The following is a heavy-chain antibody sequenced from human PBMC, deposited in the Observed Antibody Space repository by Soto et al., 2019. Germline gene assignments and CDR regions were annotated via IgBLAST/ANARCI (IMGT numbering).Heavy chain of an antibody. CDR3: AMQRGGVVY. J-gene: IGHJ4*02. V-gene: IGHV1-2*02. D-gene: IGHD6-25*01. CDR2: INHNNGGT. Sequence: QVHLVQSGAEVKKPGASVKVSCKASGYSFTGNSMHWVRQAPGQGLEWMGWINHNNGGTNYAQKFQGRVTMTRDTSISTAYMDLSRLRSDDTAVYSCAMQRGGVVYWGQGTLVTVSS. CDR1: GYSFTGNS.